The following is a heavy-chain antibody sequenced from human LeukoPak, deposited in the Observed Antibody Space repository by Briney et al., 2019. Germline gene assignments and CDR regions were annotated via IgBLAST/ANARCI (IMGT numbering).Heavy chain of an antibody. CDR1: GGSISSSRYY. J-gene: IGHJ5*02. Sequence: PSETLSLTCTVSGGSISSSRYYWGWIRQPPGKGLEWIGSIYYSGSTYYNPSLKSRVTISVDTSKNQFSLKLSSVTAADTAVYYCARGSSSWSHEFDPWGQGTLVTVSS. D-gene: IGHD6-13*01. V-gene: IGHV4-39*01. CDR3: ARGSSSWSHEFDP. CDR2: IYYSGST.